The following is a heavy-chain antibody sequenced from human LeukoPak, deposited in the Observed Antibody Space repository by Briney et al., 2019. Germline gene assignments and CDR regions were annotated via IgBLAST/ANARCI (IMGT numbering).Heavy chain of an antibody. CDR1: RFAFSNYG. CDR2: ISGSGGST. J-gene: IGHJ4*02. D-gene: IGHD1-26*01. Sequence: GGSLRLSCAVSRFAFSNYGMSWVRQAPGKGLEWVSAISGSGGSTYYADSVKGRFTISRDNSKNTLYLQMNSLRAEDTAVYYCAKGGSYPYYFDYWGQGTLVTVSS. V-gene: IGHV3-23*01. CDR3: AKGGSYPYYFDY.